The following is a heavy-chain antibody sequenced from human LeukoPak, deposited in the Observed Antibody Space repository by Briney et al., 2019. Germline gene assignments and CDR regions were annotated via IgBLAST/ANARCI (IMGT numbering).Heavy chain of an antibody. CDR3: AKEFIAGDGHVDCDS. J-gene: IGHJ4*02. CDR1: EFTISTYA. CDR2: ITSSGATT. Sequence: PGGSLRLSCAASEFTISTYAMTWVRQAPGKGLEWVSSITSSGATTYYADSVKGRFTISRDISKNTLYLQMNSLTAEDSAVYYCAKEFIAGDGHVDCDSWGQGTLVTVSS. D-gene: IGHD5-24*01. V-gene: IGHV3-23*01.